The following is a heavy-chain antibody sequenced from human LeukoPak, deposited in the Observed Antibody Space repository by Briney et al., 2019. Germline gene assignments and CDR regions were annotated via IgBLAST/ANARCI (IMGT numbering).Heavy chain of an antibody. CDR1: GFTFSSYA. CDR3: AGRPTGYSSGYIH. CDR2: ISGSAHKI. Sequence: HPGGSLRLSCAASGFTFSSYAMSWLRQAPGKGLDWVSVISGSAHKIRYADSVKGRFTISRDNSENIVYLQMNNLRVEDTAVYYCAGRPTGYSSGYIHWGQGTLVTVSS. J-gene: IGHJ4*02. V-gene: IGHV3-23*01. D-gene: IGHD5-18*01.